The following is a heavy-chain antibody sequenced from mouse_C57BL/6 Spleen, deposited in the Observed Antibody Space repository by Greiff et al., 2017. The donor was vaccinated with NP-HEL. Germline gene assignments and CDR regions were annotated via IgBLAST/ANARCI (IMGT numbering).Heavy chain of an antibody. CDR1: GFTFSDYG. J-gene: IGHJ1*03. V-gene: IGHV5-15*01. CDR3: ARRGTTVVEGYFDV. Sequence: EVKLMESGGDLVKPGGSLKLSCAASGFTFSDYGMAWVRQAPRKGPEWVAFISNLAYSIYYADTVTGRFTISRENAKNTLYLEMSSLRSEDTAMYYCARRGTTVVEGYFDVWGTGTTVTVSS. CDR2: ISNLAYSI. D-gene: IGHD1-1*01.